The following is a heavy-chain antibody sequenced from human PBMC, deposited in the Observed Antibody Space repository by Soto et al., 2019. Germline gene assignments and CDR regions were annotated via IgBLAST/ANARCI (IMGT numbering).Heavy chain of an antibody. V-gene: IGHV3-23*01. CDR1: GFTFSSYA. CDR2: ISGSGGST. D-gene: IGHD2-2*01. Sequence: GGSLRLSCAASGFTFSSYAMSWVRQAPGKGLEWVSAISGSGGSTYYADSVKGRFTISRDNSKNTLYLQMNSLRAEDTAVYYCAKAEEVVPAAPSRDYWGQGTLVTVSS. J-gene: IGHJ4*02. CDR3: AKAEEVVPAAPSRDY.